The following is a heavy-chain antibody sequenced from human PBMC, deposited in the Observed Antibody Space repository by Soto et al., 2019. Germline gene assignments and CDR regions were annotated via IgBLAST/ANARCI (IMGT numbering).Heavy chain of an antibody. J-gene: IGHJ4*01. V-gene: IGHV1-46*01. Sequence: ASVKISCKASGYTFSSYYIHWLRQAPGQGLEWMGVINPGGGSTNYAQNFRGRVTMTRDTSTSTVYMELSSLRSEDTAVYYCARPTVVGATVRYFFDFWGQGTLVTVSS. CDR3: ARPTVVGATVRYFFDF. CDR2: INPGGGST. D-gene: IGHD1-26*01. CDR1: GYTFSSYY.